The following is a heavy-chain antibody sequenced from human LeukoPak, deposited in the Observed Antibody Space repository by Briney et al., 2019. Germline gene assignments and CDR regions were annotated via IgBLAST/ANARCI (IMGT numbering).Heavy chain of an antibody. Sequence: GGSLRLSCAASGFTFSSYGMHWVRQAPGKGLEWVAVIWYDGSNEYYADSVKGRFTISRDNSKNTLYLQMNSLRAEDTAIYYCARGSNSGYDYSFDPFDYWGQGTLVTVSS. J-gene: IGHJ4*02. CDR2: IWYDGSNE. CDR1: GFTFSSYG. V-gene: IGHV3-33*01. D-gene: IGHD5-12*01. CDR3: ARGSNSGYDYSFDPFDY.